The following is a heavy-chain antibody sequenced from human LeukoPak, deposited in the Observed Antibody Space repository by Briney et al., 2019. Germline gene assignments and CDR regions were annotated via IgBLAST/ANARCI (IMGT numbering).Heavy chain of an antibody. CDR1: GFTFNRNG. Sequence: GTSLRLSCAASGFTFNRNGMHWVRQAPGKGLEWVAVIWYDGSNKNYADSVMGRFTVSKENSKNTMYLQMNSLRAEDTAVYYCARGLLNTFGVDAWGQGTTVTVS. J-gene: IGHJ6*02. CDR3: ARGLLNTFGVDA. V-gene: IGHV3-33*01. CDR2: IWYDGSNK. D-gene: IGHD1/OR15-1a*01.